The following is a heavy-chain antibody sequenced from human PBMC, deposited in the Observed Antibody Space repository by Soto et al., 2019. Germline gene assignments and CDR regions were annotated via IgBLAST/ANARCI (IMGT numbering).Heavy chain of an antibody. V-gene: IGHV4-59*01. CDR3: ARYHSYYYYYYGMDV. CDR2: IYYSGST. Sequence: SETLSLTCTVSGGSISRYYWSWIRQPPGKGLEWIGYIYYSGSTNYNPSLKSRVTISVGTSKNQFSLKLSSVTAADTAVYYCARYHSYYYYYYGMDVWGQGTTVTVSS. CDR1: GGSISRYY. J-gene: IGHJ6*02. D-gene: IGHD2-2*01.